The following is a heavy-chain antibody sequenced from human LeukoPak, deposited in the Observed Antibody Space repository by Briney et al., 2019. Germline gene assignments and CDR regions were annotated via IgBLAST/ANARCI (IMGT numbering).Heavy chain of an antibody. CDR2: ISSSSSTI. J-gene: IGHJ4*02. CDR1: GFTFSSYS. V-gene: IGHV3-48*01. D-gene: IGHD2-21*02. CDR3: ARDQVVVTASGFDY. Sequence: PGGSLRLSCAASGFTFSSYSMNWVRQAPGKGLEWVSYISSSSSTIYYADSVKGRLTISRDNAKNSLYLQMNSLRAEDTAVYYCARDQVVVTASGFDYWGQGTLVTVSS.